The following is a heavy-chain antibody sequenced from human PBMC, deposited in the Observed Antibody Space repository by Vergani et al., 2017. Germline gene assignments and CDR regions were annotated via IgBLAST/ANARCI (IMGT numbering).Heavy chain of an antibody. J-gene: IGHJ4*02. V-gene: IGHV4-39*01. CDR2: IYYSGLT. CDR1: ADFISSGSYY. Sequence: QLQLQQSGPGLVKPSETLFLTCTVYADFISSGSYYWGWIRQPPGKSLEWIGSIYYSGLTYYNPSLKSRVAISVDTSKNQFSLKVTSVTAADTAVYFCARMGGYDEGDAFRIGYFDSWGPGILVTVSS. CDR3: ARMGGYDEGDAFRIGYFDS. D-gene: IGHD3-22*01.